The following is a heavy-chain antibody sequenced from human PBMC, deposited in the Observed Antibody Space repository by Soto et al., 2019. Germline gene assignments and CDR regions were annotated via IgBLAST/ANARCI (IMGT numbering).Heavy chain of an antibody. CDR2: IIPISGTA. Sequence: QVQLVQSGAEVKKPGSSVKVSCKASRGTFSSYAISWVRQAPGQGLEWMGGIIPISGTANYVQKFQGRVTITTDESTSTAYMELSSLRSEDTAVYYCARSQGSSTSLEIYYYYYYGMDVWGQGTTVTVSS. D-gene: IGHD2-2*01. V-gene: IGHV1-69*01. J-gene: IGHJ6*02. CDR1: RGTFSSYA. CDR3: ARSQGSSTSLEIYYYYYYGMDV.